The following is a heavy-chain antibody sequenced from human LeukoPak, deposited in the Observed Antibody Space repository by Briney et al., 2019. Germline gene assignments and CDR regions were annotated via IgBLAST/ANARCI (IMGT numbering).Heavy chain of an antibody. J-gene: IGHJ4*02. CDR1: GFTFSSYA. V-gene: IGHV3-30-3*01. Sequence: GGSLRLSCAASGFTFSSYAMHWVRQAPGKGLEWVAVISYDGSNKYYADSVKGRFTISRDDSKNTLYLQMNSLRAEDTAVYYCANNYFWGQGTLVTVSS. CDR2: ISYDGSNK. CDR3: ANNYF. D-gene: IGHD5-24*01.